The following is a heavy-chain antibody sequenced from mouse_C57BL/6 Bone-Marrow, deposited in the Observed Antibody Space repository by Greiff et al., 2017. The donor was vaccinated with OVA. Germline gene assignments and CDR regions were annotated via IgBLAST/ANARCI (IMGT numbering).Heavy chain of an antibody. CDR2: IHPNSGST. D-gene: IGHD4-1*01. CDR1: GYTFTSYW. V-gene: IGHV1-64*01. Sequence: QVQLQQPGAELVKPGASVKLSCKASGYTFTSYWMHWVKQRPGQGLEWIGMIHPNSGSTNYNEKCKSKATLTVDKSSSTAYMQLSSLTSEDSAVYYCAREVLGLHNFDYWGQGTTLTVSS. CDR3: AREVLGLHNFDY. J-gene: IGHJ2*01.